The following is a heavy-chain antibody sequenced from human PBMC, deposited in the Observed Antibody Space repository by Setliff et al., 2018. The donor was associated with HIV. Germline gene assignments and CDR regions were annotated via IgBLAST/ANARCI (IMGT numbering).Heavy chain of an antibody. CDR1: GFMFSSCG. CDR3: AKMLDIAVPQTGDRKSRIIATLDP. D-gene: IGHD3-10*01. Sequence: GSLRLSCAASGFMFSSCGMNWVRQAPGKRLEWVSTINSGERTFYAKSVKGRFTISRDNSNKTLYLQMNSLRADDTAMYYCAKMLDIAVPQTGDRKSRIIATLDPWGQGTLVTVSS. CDR2: INSGERT. J-gene: IGHJ5*02. V-gene: IGHV3-23*01.